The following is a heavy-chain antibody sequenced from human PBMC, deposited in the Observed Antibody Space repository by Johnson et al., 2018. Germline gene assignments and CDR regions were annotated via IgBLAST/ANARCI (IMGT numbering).Heavy chain of an antibody. CDR3: ARYAEHITRVEDNYYGMDV. Sequence: VQLVESGGGVVQPGRSLRLSCAASGFTFSSYGMHWVRQAPGKGLEWVAVIWYDGSNKYYADSVKGRFTISSDNSKNTLYLQMNSLRAEDTAVYYCARYAEHITRVEDNYYGMDVWGQGTTVTVSS. J-gene: IGHJ6*02. D-gene: IGHD3-10*01. CDR1: GFTFSSYG. CDR2: IWYDGSNK. V-gene: IGHV3-33*01.